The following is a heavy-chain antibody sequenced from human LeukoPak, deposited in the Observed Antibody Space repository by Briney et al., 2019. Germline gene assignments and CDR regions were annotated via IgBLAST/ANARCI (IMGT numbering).Heavy chain of an antibody. Sequence: SETLSLTCTVSGGSISSYYWSWIRQPPGKGLEWIGYIYTSGSTNYNPSLKSRVTISVDTSKNQFSLKLSSVTAADTAVYYCARHEAGYYPDYFDYWGQGALVTVSS. J-gene: IGHJ4*02. CDR1: GGSISSYY. CDR3: ARHEAGYYPDYFDY. V-gene: IGHV4-4*09. CDR2: IYTSGST. D-gene: IGHD3-22*01.